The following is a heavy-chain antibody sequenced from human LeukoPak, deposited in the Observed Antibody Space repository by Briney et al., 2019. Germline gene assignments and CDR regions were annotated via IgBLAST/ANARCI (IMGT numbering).Heavy chain of an antibody. D-gene: IGHD3-3*01. CDR1: GFTFSSYG. V-gene: IGHV3-30*03. CDR3: ARDRAWNYFDY. J-gene: IGHJ4*02. CDR2: ISYDGSNK. Sequence: GGSLRLSCAASGFTFSSYGMHWVRQAPGKGLEWVAVISYDGSNKYYAHSVEGRFTISRDNSKNTLYLQMDSLGAEDTAVYYCARDRAWNYFDYWGQGTLVTVSS.